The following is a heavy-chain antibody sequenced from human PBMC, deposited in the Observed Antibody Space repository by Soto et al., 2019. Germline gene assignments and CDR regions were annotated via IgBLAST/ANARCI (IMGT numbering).Heavy chain of an antibody. Sequence: PSETLSLTCTVSGASISGDYWSWIRQPPGKGLEWIGYIYYSGSTNYNPSLKSRVTISVDTSKNQFSLKLSSVTAADTAVYYCARDRGDYDNVFDYWGQGTLVTVSS. J-gene: IGHJ4*02. D-gene: IGHD4-17*01. CDR3: ARDRGDYDNVFDY. V-gene: IGHV4-59*01. CDR1: GASISGDY. CDR2: IYYSGST.